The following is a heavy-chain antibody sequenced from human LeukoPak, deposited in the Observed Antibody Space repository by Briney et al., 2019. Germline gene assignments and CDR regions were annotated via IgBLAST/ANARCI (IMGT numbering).Heavy chain of an antibody. D-gene: IGHD6-19*01. Sequence: ESLKISCKGSGYSFTSYWIGWVCQMPGKGLEWMGIIYPGDSDTIYSPSFQCQVTISADKSISTAYLQWSRLKASDTAMYYCARLAVAGTRYYYYYMDVWGKGTTVTVSS. J-gene: IGHJ6*03. V-gene: IGHV5-51*01. CDR2: IYPGDSDT. CDR1: GYSFTSYW. CDR3: ARLAVAGTRYYYYYMDV.